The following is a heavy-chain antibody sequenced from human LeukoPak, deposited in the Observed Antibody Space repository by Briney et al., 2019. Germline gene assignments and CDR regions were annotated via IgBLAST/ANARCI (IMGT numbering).Heavy chain of an antibody. D-gene: IGHD6-19*01. CDR2: IYYSGGT. V-gene: IGHV4-59*01. Sequence: ASETLSLTCTVSGGSISSYYWSWIRQPPGKGLEWIGYIYYSGGTNYNPSLKSRVTISVDTSKNQFSLKLSSVTAADTAVYYCARHSSAHNWFDPWGKGTLVTVSS. CDR3: ARHSSAHNWFDP. J-gene: IGHJ5*02. CDR1: GGSISSYY.